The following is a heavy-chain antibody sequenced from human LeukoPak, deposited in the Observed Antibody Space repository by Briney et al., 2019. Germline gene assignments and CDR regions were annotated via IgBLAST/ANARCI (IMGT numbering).Heavy chain of an antibody. CDR1: GFTFSSYE. J-gene: IGHJ4*02. CDR3: AKDSSADDSSGYSYYFDY. CDR2: ISSSGSSI. Sequence: GGSLRLSCAASGFTFSSYEMNWVRQAPGKGLEWVSYISSSGSSIYYADSVKGRFTISRDSAKNSLYLQMNSLRAEDTAVYYCAKDSSADDSSGYSYYFDYWGQGTLVTVSS. D-gene: IGHD3-22*01. V-gene: IGHV3-48*03.